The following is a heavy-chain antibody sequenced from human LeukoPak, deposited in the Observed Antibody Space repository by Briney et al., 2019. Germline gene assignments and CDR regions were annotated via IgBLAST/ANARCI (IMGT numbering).Heavy chain of an antibody. CDR3: VSGPAMSY. CDR1: GFTFSHFW. CDR2: INTDGSVT. J-gene: IGHJ4*02. D-gene: IGHD2-2*01. V-gene: IGHV3-74*01. Sequence: GGSLRLSCAASGFTFSHFWMHWVRQAPGKGLVWVSRINTDGSVTNYANSVKGRFTISRDNAKNTLYLHVNSLRSEDTAVYYCVSGPAMSYWGQGTLVTVSS.